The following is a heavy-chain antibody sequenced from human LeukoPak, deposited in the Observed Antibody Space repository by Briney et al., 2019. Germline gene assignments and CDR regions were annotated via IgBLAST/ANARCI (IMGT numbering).Heavy chain of an antibody. D-gene: IGHD6-13*01. CDR1: GFTFGDYA. J-gene: IGHJ4*02. Sequence: GGSLRLSCTASGFTFGDYAMSWFRQAPGKGLEWVGSIRSKAYGGTTEYAASVKGRFTISRDDSKSIAYLQMNSLKTEDTAVYYCTREYSSSWYGKVFDYWGQGTLVTVSS. CDR2: IRSKAYGGTT. V-gene: IGHV3-49*03. CDR3: TREYSSSWYGKVFDY.